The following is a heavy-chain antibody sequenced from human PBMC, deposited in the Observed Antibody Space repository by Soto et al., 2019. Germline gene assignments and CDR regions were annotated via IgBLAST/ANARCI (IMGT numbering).Heavy chain of an antibody. Sequence: SETLSLTCTVSGGSISSYYWSWIRQPPGKGLEWIGYIYYSGSTNYNPSLKSRVTISVDTSKNQFSLKLSSVTAADTAVYYCARDPRGAKVRACSGGSCRPGYYGMDVWGQGTTVTVSS. CDR2: IYYSGST. J-gene: IGHJ6*02. V-gene: IGHV4-59*01. D-gene: IGHD2-15*01. CDR1: GGSISSYY. CDR3: ARDPRGAKVRACSGGSCRPGYYGMDV.